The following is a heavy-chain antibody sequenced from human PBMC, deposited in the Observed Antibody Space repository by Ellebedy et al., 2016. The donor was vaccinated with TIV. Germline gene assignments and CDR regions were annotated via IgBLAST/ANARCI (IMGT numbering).Heavy chain of an antibody. CDR2: IYYSGST. CDR1: GGSFSGYY. Sequence: SETLSLTCAVYGGSFSGYYWSWIRQPPGKGLEWIGYIYYSGSTNYNPSLKSRVTISVDTSKNQFSLKLSSVTAADTAVYYCARHRGSSPTSAFDIWGQGTMVTVSS. CDR3: ARHRGSSPTSAFDI. V-gene: IGHV4-59*08. D-gene: IGHD6-13*01. J-gene: IGHJ3*02.